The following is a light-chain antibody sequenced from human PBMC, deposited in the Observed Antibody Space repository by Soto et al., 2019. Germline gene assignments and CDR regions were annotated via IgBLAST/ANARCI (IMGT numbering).Light chain of an antibody. Sequence: EIVLTQSPGTLSLSPGERSTLSCMASQSVSSSYLAWYQQKPGQAPRLLIYGASSRATGIADRFSGSGSGTDFTLTISRLEPEDFAVYYCQQYGSSWTFGQGTKVDIK. CDR3: QQYGSSWT. CDR1: QSVSSSY. CDR2: GAS. V-gene: IGKV3-20*01. J-gene: IGKJ1*01.